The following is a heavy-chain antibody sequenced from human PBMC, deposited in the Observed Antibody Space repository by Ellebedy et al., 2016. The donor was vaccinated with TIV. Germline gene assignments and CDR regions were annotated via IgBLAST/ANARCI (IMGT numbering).Heavy chain of an antibody. V-gene: IGHV3-13*01. J-gene: IGHJ2*01. CDR3: ARGGPGGDNWFFGL. Sequence: PGGSLRLSCAASGFSLTGSDLHWVRRPAGKGLEWVSASGAAGDTYYPESVRGRFTISRESAKNSFYLQMNSLTAGDTAVYYCARGGPGGDNWFFGLWGRGTRVTVSS. D-gene: IGHD3-10*01. CDR1: GFSLTGSD. CDR2: SGAAGDT.